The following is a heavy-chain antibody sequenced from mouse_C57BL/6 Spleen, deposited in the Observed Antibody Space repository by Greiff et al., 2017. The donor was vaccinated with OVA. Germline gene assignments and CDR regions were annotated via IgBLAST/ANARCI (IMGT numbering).Heavy chain of an antibody. CDR3: AKGLITTVVGGYAMDY. D-gene: IGHD1-1*01. J-gene: IGHJ4*01. V-gene: IGHV5-17*01. CDR1: GFTFSDYG. Sequence: EVKVVESGGGLVKPGGSLKLSCAASGFTFSDYGMHWVRQAPEKGLEWVAYISRGSSTIYYADTVKGRFTISRDNAKNTLFLQMTSLRSEDTAMYYCAKGLITTVVGGYAMDYWGQGTSVTVSS. CDR2: ISRGSSTI.